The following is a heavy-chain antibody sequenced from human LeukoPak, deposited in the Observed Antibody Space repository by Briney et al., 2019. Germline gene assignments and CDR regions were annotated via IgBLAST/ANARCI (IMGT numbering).Heavy chain of an antibody. Sequence: HPSETLSLTCTVSGGSISSSSYYWGWIRQPPGKGLEWIGSIYYSGSTYYNPSLKSRVTISVDTSKNQFSLKLSSVTAADTAVYYCARWASPNGSGSYYNGNLYYFDYWGQGTPVTVSS. J-gene: IGHJ4*02. CDR2: IYYSGST. D-gene: IGHD3-10*01. V-gene: IGHV4-39*07. CDR1: GGSISSSSYY. CDR3: ARWASPNGSGSYYNGNLYYFDY.